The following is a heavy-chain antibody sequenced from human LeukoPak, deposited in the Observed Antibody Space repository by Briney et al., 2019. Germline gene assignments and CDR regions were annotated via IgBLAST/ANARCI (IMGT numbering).Heavy chain of an antibody. V-gene: IGHV1-69*13. D-gene: IGHD2-15*01. CDR3: ARALMDCSGGSCYGPYYYYYGMDV. J-gene: IGHJ6*02. Sequence: SVKVSCTASGGTFSSYAISWVRQAPGQGLEWMGGIIPIFGTANYAQKFQGRVTITADESTSTAYMELSSLRSEDTAVYYCARALMDCSGGSCYGPYYYYYGMDVWGQGTTVTVSS. CDR1: GGTFSSYA. CDR2: IIPIFGTA.